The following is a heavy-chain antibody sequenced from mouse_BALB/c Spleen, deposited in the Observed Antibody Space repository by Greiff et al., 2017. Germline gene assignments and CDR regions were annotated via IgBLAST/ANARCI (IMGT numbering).Heavy chain of an antibody. CDR3: AREIYYYGSSSSY. CDR2: IWAGGST. Sequence: VMLVESGPGLVAPSQSLSITCTVSGFSLTSYGVHWVRQPPGKGLEWLGVIWAGGSTNYNSALMSRLSISKDNSKSQVFLKMNSLQTDDTAMYYCAREIYYYGSSSSYWGQGTLVTVSA. CDR1: GFSLTSYG. D-gene: IGHD1-1*01. V-gene: IGHV2-9*02. J-gene: IGHJ3*01.